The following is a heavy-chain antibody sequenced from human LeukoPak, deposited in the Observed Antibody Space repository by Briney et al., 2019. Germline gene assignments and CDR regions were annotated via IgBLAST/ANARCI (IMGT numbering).Heavy chain of an antibody. CDR2: IYYSGST. CDR3: ARRALYYYDSLYYFDY. D-gene: IGHD3-22*01. Sequence: SETLSLTCTVSGGSISSSSYYWGWIRQPPGKGLEWIGSIYYSGSTYYNPSLKSRVTISVDTSKNQFSLKLSSVTAADTAVYYCARRALYYYDSLYYFDYWGQGTLVTVSS. V-gene: IGHV4-39*01. J-gene: IGHJ4*02. CDR1: GGSISSSSYY.